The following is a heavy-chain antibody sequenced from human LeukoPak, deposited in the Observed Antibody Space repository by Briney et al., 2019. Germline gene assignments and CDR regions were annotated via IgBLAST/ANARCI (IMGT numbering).Heavy chain of an antibody. CDR1: GYTFTIYY. D-gene: IGHD2-21*01. J-gene: IGHJ6*04. CDR3: ARAMGGDYGMDV. CDR2: ISAYNGNT. Sequence: ASVKVSCKASGYTFTIYYISWVRQAPGQGLEWMGWISAYNGNTKYAQKFQGRVTMTTDTSTGTAYMELRGLRYDDTAVYYCARAMGGDYGMDVWGKGTTVTVSS. V-gene: IGHV1-18*04.